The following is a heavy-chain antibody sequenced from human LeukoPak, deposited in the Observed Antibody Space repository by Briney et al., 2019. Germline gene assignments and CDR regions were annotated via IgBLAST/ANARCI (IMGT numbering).Heavy chain of an antibody. CDR1: GFRSSSYW. J-gene: IGHJ3*02. V-gene: IGHV3-7*01. CDR2: IKQDGSEK. CDR3: VRDLAGPPQEAFDI. Sequence: PGGSLRLSCAASGFRSSSYWMSWVRQAPGKGLEWVANIKQDGSEKYYVDSVKGRFTISRDNAQNSLYLQMNSLRAEDTAVYYCVRDLAGPPQEAFDIWGQGTVVTVSS.